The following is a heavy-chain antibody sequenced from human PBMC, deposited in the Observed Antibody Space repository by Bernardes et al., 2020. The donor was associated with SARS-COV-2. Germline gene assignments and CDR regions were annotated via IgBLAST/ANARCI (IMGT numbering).Heavy chain of an antibody. CDR2: IKPEGSEK. CDR1: GFTFSSYW. D-gene: IGHD3-16*01. Sequence: GGSLRLSCAASGFTFSSYWMSWVRQAPGKGLEWVANIKPEGSEKYLVDSVKGRFTISRDNAKNSVYLQMNSLRAEDTAVYYCARDRLYTGGSYYSYGMDVWGQGTTVTVSS. CDR3: ARDRLYTGGSYYSYGMDV. V-gene: IGHV3-7*01. J-gene: IGHJ6*02.